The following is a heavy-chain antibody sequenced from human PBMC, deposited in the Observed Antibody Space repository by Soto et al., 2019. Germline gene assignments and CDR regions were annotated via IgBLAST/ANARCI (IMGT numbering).Heavy chain of an antibody. V-gene: IGHV3-23*05. J-gene: IGHJ4*02. CDR3: AKQEGHPVNLYHFDR. CDR1: GFTLGDYA. Sequence: EVQLLESGGGLIQPGGSLRLSCAASGFTLGDYAMSWVRQAPGKGLEWVSTIFGGGNNPFSANSVKGRFRISRDNSKNMLFLQMDSLTVEDTAVYYCAKQEGHPVNLYHFDRWGQGTLVIVSS. CDR2: IFGGGNNP.